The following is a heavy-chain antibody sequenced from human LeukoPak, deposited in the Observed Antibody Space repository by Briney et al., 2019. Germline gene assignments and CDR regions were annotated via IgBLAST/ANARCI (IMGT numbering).Heavy chain of an antibody. CDR3: AREAGYDILTGGGFDY. CDR2: IIPIFGTA. J-gene: IGHJ4*02. Sequence: SVNVSCKASGGTFSSYAISWVRQAPGQGLEWMGGIIPIFGTANYAQKFQGRVTITADESTSTAYMELSSLRSEDTAVYYCAREAGYDILTGGGFDYWGQGTLVTVSS. V-gene: IGHV1-69*01. CDR1: GGTFSSYA. D-gene: IGHD3-9*01.